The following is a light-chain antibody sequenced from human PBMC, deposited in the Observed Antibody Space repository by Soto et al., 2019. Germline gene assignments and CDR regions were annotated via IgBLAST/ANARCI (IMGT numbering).Light chain of an antibody. CDR3: GTWDSRFYA. CDR2: DNN. Sequence: QSVLTQPPSVSAAPGQKVTISCSGSSSNIGNNYVSWYQQPPGTAPKLLIYDNNKRPSGIPDRFSGSKSGTSATLGITGLQTGDEADYYCGTWDSRFYAFGTGTKVTVL. J-gene: IGLJ1*01. V-gene: IGLV1-51*01. CDR1: SSNIGNNY.